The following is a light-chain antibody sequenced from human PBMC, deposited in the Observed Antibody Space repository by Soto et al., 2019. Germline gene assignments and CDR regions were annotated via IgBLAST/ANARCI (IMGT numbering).Light chain of an antibody. CDR2: DVS. CDR1: SSDVGGYNY. V-gene: IGLV2-11*01. Sequence: QSVLTQPRSVSGSPGQSVTISCTGTSSDVGGYNYVSWYQQHPGKAPKLMIYDVSKRPSGVPDRFSGSKSGNTASLTISGLQAEDEADYYCCSYARSYTCYVFGTGTKVTVL. CDR3: CSYARSYTCYV. J-gene: IGLJ1*01.